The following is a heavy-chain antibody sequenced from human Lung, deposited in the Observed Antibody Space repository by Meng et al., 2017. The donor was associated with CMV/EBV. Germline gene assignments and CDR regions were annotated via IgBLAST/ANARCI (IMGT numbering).Heavy chain of an antibody. J-gene: IGHJ4*02. Sequence: GGSXRLXXAASGFNFRSYDFHWVRQGPGKGLEWVSGIGTVADTFYSDSVKGRFTISRDNAKNSVDLQMNSLRAGDTALYHCARGGPYCGTDACYTSIDSWGQGIXVTVSS. D-gene: IGHD2-2*02. V-gene: IGHV3-13*01. CDR2: IGTVADT. CDR1: GFNFRSYD. CDR3: ARGGPYCGTDACYTSIDS.